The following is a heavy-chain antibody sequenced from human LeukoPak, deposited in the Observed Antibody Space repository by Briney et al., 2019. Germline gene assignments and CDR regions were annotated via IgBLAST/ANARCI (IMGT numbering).Heavy chain of an antibody. V-gene: IGHV1-24*01. J-gene: IGHJ4*02. CDR1: GYTLTELS. CDR3: ATALASGWYLAFDY. D-gene: IGHD6-19*01. Sequence: ASVKVSCKVSGYTLTELSMHWVRQAPGKGLEWMGGFDPEDGETIYAQKFQGRVTMTEDTSTDTAYMELSSLRSEDTAVYNCATALASGWYLAFDYWGQGTLVTVSS. CDR2: FDPEDGET.